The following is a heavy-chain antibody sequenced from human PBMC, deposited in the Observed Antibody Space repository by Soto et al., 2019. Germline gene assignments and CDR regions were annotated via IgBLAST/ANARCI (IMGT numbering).Heavy chain of an antibody. CDR2: IYYGGST. Sequence: QLQLQESGPGLVKPSETLSLTCTVSNGSISTSGYSWCWIRQPPGKRLEWIGTIYYGGSTIYNPSLKSRVSISMDTSKNQFSLKLSSVTAADTAVYYCATSSVPFAFWGQGALVTVSS. CDR1: NGSISTSGYS. V-gene: IGHV4-39*01. CDR3: ATSSVPFAF. J-gene: IGHJ4*02. D-gene: IGHD3-16*01.